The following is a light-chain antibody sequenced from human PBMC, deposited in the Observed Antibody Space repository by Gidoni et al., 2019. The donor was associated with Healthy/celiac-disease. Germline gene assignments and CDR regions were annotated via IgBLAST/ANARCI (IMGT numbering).Light chain of an antibody. V-gene: IGKV1-39*01. J-gene: IGKJ4*01. CDR3: QQSYSTPLT. CDR1: QSISSY. Sequence: DIQTTQSPSSLPASVGDRVTITCRASQSISSYLNWYQQKPGKAPKLLIYAASSLQSGVPSRFSGSGSGTDFTLTISSLQPEDFATYYCQQSYSTPLTFGGGTKVEIK. CDR2: AAS.